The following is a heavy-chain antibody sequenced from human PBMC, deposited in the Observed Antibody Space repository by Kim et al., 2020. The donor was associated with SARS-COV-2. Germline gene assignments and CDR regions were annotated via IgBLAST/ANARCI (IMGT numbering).Heavy chain of an antibody. D-gene: IGHD3-16*01. Sequence: GGSLRLSCAASGFTFDDYAMHWVRQAPGKGLEWVSGISWNSGSIGYADSVKGRFTISRDNAKNSLYLQMNSLRAEDTALYYCAKDITVQPSLFGGVIRGWGYYYGMAVWGQGTTDTVSS. J-gene: IGHJ6*02. CDR1: GFTFDDYA. CDR2: ISWNSGSI. CDR3: AKDITVQPSLFGGVIRGWGYYYGMAV. V-gene: IGHV3-9*01.